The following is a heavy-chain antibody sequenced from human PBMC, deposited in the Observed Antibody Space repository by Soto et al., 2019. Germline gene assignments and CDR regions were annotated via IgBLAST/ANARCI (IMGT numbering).Heavy chain of an antibody. CDR1: GFTFSSYG. J-gene: IGHJ6*02. CDR2: IWYDGSNK. Sequence: GGSLRLSCAASGFTFSSYGMHWVRQAPGKGLEWVAVIWYDGSNKYYADSVKGRFTISRDNSKNTLYLQMNSLRAEDTAVYYCARDIAAARFYYYYYGMDVWGQGTTVTVSS. D-gene: IGHD6-13*01. V-gene: IGHV3-33*01. CDR3: ARDIAAARFYYYYYGMDV.